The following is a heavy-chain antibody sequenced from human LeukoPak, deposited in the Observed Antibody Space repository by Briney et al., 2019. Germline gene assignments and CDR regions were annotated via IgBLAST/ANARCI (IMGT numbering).Heavy chain of an antibody. J-gene: IGHJ4*02. V-gene: IGHV3-7*01. CDR2: INQAGNEK. CDR3: ARNQVGGGLLFDW. CDR1: GFTFSDYW. Sequence: TGGSLRLSCVASGFTFSDYWMTWVRQAPGKGLEWVASINQAGNEKYSVDSVKGRFTISRDNAENSLFLQMNSLRADDTAVYYFARNQVGGGLLFDWWGRGTLVTVST. D-gene: IGHD1-26*01.